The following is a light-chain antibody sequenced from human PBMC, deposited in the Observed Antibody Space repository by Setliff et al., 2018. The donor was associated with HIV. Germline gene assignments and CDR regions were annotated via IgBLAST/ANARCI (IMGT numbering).Light chain of an antibody. CDR1: SSDVGGHDF. CDR3: ASYRSPATYV. Sequence: QSALAQPASVSGSPGQSITISCIGTSSDVGGHDFVSWYQQRPGKAPKLIIFDVSERPSGVSHRFSASKSGNTASLTISGLQTEDEANYFCASYRSPATYVFGIGTKVTVL. J-gene: IGLJ1*01. CDR2: DVS. V-gene: IGLV2-14*03.